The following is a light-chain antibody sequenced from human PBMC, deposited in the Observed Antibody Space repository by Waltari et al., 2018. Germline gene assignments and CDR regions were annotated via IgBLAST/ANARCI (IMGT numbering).Light chain of an antibody. Sequence: GTLSLSPGERATLSCRASQRIGRYLAWYQQKPDQAPRLLIYGASSRATGIPDRFSGSGSGTDFSLTISRLEPEDFAVYYCQNHERLPATFGQGTKVEIK. CDR3: QNHERLPAT. V-gene: IGKV3-20*01. J-gene: IGKJ1*01. CDR1: QRIGRY. CDR2: GAS.